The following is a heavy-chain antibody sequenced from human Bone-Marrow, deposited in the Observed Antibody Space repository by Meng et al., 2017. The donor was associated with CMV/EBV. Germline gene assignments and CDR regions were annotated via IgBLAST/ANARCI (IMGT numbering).Heavy chain of an antibody. D-gene: IGHD3-10*01. J-gene: IGHJ4*02. CDR3: ARGDYGSGRPLDY. Sequence: SSGGTVHNYTSRWVRQDPGRGREWMGRIIPILGIANYAQKVQGRVTITADKSTSTAYMKLSSLRSEDTAVYYCARGDYGSGRPLDYWGQGTLVTVSS. V-gene: IGHV1-69*02. CDR2: IIPILGIA. CDR1: GGTVHNYT.